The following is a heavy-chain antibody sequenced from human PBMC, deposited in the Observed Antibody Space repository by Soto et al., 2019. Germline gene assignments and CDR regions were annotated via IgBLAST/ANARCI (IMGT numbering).Heavy chain of an antibody. CDR2: IYYTGNT. V-gene: IGHV4-39*01. CDR3: ARHLRRVAIFGEDQWWWFDP. D-gene: IGHD3-3*01. J-gene: IGHJ5*02. Sequence: ETLSLTCTVSGDSITTTNSYWGWIRQPPGKGLEWIGSIYYTGNTFDNPSLKSRVTMSIDTPKNQFSLKLRSVTAEDTALYFCARHLRRVAIFGEDQWWWFDPWGQGALVTVSS. CDR1: GDSITTTNSY.